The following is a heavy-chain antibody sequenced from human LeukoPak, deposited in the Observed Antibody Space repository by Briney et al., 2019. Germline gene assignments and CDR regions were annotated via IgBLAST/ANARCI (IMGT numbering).Heavy chain of an antibody. Sequence: SETLSLTCTVSGGSFSSFYWSWIRQPPGKGLEWIGYIYYSGSTNYNPSLKSRVTISVDTSKNRFSLKLSSVTAADTAVYHCARHTVAGGFDYWGQGTLVTVSS. J-gene: IGHJ4*02. CDR3: ARHTVAGGFDY. CDR2: IYYSGST. D-gene: IGHD6-19*01. V-gene: IGHV4-59*08. CDR1: GGSFSSFY.